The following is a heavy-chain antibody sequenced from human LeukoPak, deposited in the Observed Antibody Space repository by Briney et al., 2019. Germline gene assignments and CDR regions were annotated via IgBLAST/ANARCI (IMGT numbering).Heavy chain of an antibody. CDR2: INQEASEK. V-gene: IGHV3-7*01. CDR1: GFKFSRYW. D-gene: IGHD3/OR15-3a*01. CDR3: ARPFSDLVSSDY. J-gene: IGHJ4*02. Sequence: PGGYVRLYCAASGFKFSRYWMSWVRQAPGKGLEWVANINQEASEKYYVDSVKGRFTISRDNAKNSLYLQMNALRVEDTAVYYGARPFSDLVSSDYSGQGNLVTVSS.